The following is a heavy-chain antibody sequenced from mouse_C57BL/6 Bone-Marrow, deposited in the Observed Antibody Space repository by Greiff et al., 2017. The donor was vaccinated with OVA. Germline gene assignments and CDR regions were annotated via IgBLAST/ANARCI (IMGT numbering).Heavy chain of an antibody. CDR3: AREEDGYYVNDY. CDR2: IYPRSGNT. CDR1: GYTFTSYG. J-gene: IGHJ2*01. V-gene: IGHV1-81*01. Sequence: QVHVKQSGTVLARPGASVKLSCKASGYTFTSYGISWVKQRTGQGLEWIGEIYPRSGNTYYNEKFKGKATLTADKSSSTAYLELRSLTSEDSAVYYYAREEDGYYVNDYWGQGTTLTVSS. D-gene: IGHD2-3*01.